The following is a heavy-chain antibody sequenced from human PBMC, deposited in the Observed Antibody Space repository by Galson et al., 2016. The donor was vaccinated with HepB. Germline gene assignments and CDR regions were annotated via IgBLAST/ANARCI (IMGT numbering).Heavy chain of an antibody. Sequence: SLRLSCAVSGFTFNNAWMNWVRQAPGKGLEWVGRSKSKNDGGAIDYAAPLEGRFTISRDDSRNSVYLQMDSLRADDTAVYFCATLGFCGTTTCNFWGQGTLGTVSS. V-gene: IGHV3-15*07. D-gene: IGHD2-2*01. CDR2: SKSKNDGGAI. CDR1: GFTFNNAW. J-gene: IGHJ4*02. CDR3: ATLGFCGTTTCNF.